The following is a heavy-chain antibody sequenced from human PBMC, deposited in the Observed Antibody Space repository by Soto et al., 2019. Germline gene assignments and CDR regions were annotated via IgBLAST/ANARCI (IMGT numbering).Heavy chain of an antibody. CDR2: MSYDGSNE. V-gene: IGHV3-30*18. Sequence: QVQLVESGGGVVQPGRSLRLSCAASGFTFSHYAMHWVRQAPGKGLEWVALMSYDGSNEYYADSVKGRFTISRDNSKNTMYLQMNTLRAEDTAVYSCAKDGSHNFDYWGQGTPVTVSS. J-gene: IGHJ4*02. CDR3: AKDGSHNFDY. CDR1: GFTFSHYA. D-gene: IGHD1-26*01.